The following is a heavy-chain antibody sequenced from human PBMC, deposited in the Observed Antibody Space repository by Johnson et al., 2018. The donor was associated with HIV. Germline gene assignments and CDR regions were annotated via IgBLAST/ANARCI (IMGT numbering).Heavy chain of an antibody. J-gene: IGHJ3*02. CDR3: ARDKGTNFSGWYRESDAFDI. D-gene: IGHD6-19*01. V-gene: IGHV3-9*01. CDR2: LSWNGGTI. Sequence: VQLVESGGGLIQPGTSLRLSCAASGFTFDDYAMHWVRQIPGKGLEWISGLSWNGGTIGYADSVKGRFTISRDNAKSSLYLQMNSLRAEDTAVYYCARDKGTNFSGWYRESDAFDIWGQGTMVTVSS. CDR1: GFTFDDYA.